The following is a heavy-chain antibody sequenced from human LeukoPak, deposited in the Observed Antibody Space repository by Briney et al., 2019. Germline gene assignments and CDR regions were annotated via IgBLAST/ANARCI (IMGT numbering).Heavy chain of an antibody. CDR1: GYTFTSYA. Sequence: ASVKVSCKASGYTFTSYAMHWVRQAPGQRLEWMGWNNAGNGNTKYSQKFQGRVSITRDTSASTAYMELSSLRSEDTAVYYCARVQGIAAAGIGYWGQGTLVTVSS. V-gene: IGHV1-3*01. CDR3: ARVQGIAAAGIGY. J-gene: IGHJ4*02. CDR2: NNAGNGNT. D-gene: IGHD6-13*01.